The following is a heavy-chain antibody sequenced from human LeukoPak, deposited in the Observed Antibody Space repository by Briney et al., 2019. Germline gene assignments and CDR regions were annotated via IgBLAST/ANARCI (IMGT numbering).Heavy chain of an antibody. CDR2: INPNTGGT. J-gene: IGHJ4*02. Sequence: GASVKVSCKASGYTFTGYYMHWARQAPGQGLEWMGWINPNTGGTNYAQNFQGRVTMTRDTSISTAYMELSSLRSDDTAVYYCARATPTITTEYWGQGTLVTVSS. D-gene: IGHD1-14*01. CDR1: GYTFTGYY. CDR3: ARATPTITTEY. V-gene: IGHV1-2*02.